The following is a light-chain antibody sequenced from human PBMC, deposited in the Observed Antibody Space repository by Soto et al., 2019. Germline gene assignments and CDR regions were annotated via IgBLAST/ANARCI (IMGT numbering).Light chain of an antibody. V-gene: IGKV3-15*01. CDR3: QQYNNWWT. CDR1: QSVSNN. CDR2: GAS. J-gene: IGKJ1*01. Sequence: EIVMTQAPATLSVSPGERATLSCRASQSVSNNLAWYQKKPGQAPRLLIYGASTRATGIPARFSGGGSGTDFTLTIGSLQYEDFAVYYCQQYNNWWTVGQGTMVEIK.